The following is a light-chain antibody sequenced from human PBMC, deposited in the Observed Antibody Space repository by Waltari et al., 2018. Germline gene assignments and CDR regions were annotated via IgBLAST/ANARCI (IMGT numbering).Light chain of an antibody. V-gene: IGLV2-8*01. J-gene: IGLJ3*02. CDR1: SSDVGHYNY. CDR3: SAYAGSNNLL. Sequence: QSALTQPPSASGSPGQSVTISCTGTSSDVGHYNYVSWYQQRPGSAPTLIVYEVQKRPAGVPDRLSGSKSGNTAYLTVSGLQGEDEAEYFCSAYAGSNNLLFGGGTTLTVL. CDR2: EVQ.